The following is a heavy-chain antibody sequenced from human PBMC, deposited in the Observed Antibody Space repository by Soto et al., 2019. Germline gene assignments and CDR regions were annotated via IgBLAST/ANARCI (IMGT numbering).Heavy chain of an antibody. D-gene: IGHD3-9*01. CDR2: IFTTGTTI. CDR1: GFTFSSYR. CDR3: ARDKDWAFDY. Sequence: PGGSLRLSCVASGFTFSSYRMVWVRQAPGKGLEWVSYIFTTGTTIYYADSVKGRFTVSRDNAKNSLFLLLNSLRAEDTAVYYCARDKDWAFDYWGQGTLVTVSS. J-gene: IGHJ4*02. V-gene: IGHV3-48*03.